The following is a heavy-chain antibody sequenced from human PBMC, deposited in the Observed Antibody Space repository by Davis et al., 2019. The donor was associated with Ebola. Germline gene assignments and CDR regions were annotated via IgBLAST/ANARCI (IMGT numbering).Heavy chain of an antibody. CDR2: IRYDGGNK. D-gene: IGHD6-19*01. V-gene: IGHV3-30*02. Sequence: GGSLRLSCAASGFTLSTYGIHWVRQAPGKGLKWVAFIRYDGGNKYYADSVRGRFTISRDNSENTVYLQMDSLRAEDTAVYYCAKDPTMFSSGFYYSDHWGQGTLVTVSS. CDR3: AKDPTMFSSGFYYSDH. CDR1: GFTLSTYG. J-gene: IGHJ4*02.